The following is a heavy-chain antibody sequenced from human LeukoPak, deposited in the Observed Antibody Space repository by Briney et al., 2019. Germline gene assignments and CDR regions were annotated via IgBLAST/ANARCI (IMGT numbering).Heavy chain of an antibody. CDR1: GFTFSNYN. V-gene: IGHV3-48*01. CDR2: INSGSSII. D-gene: IGHD1-20*01. CDR3: ARGPINWTSFDY. J-gene: IGHJ4*02. Sequence: GGSLRLSCAASGFTFSNYNMNWVRQAPGKGLEWGSYINSGSSIISYADSVKGRFTISRDNAKNSVYLQMNGLRAEDTAVYYCARGPINWTSFDYWGQGTLVTVSS.